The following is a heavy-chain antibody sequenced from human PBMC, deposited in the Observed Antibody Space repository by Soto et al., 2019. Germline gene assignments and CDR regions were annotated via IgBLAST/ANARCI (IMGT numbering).Heavy chain of an antibody. J-gene: IGHJ6*02. Sequence: QGQLVQSGPEAKKPGASVKVSCKASGYTFSRYGISWVRQAPGQGLEWMGWISGYNGDTKYAQKVHGRVTMTIDTSTYTAYMELRSLTSDDTAIYYCAKNGQPPYYYYGMYVWGQGTTVTVSS. CDR2: ISGYNGDT. V-gene: IGHV1-18*01. CDR1: GYTFSRYG. CDR3: AKNGQPPYYYYGMYV. D-gene: IGHD2-8*01.